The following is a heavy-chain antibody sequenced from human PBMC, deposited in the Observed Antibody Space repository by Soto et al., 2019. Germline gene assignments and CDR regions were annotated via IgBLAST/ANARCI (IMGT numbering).Heavy chain of an antibody. CDR3: ARHGYSYGEGYCDY. D-gene: IGHD5-18*01. V-gene: IGHV3-66*04. CDR1: GFTVSSNY. J-gene: IGHJ4*02. Sequence: EVQLVESGGGLVQPGGSLRLSCAASGFTVSSNYMSWVRQAPGKGLEWVSVIYSGGSAYYADSVKGRFTISRDNSKNTLYLQMTSLRAEVTAVYYCARHGYSYGEGYCDYWCQGTLVTVSS. CDR2: IYSGGSA.